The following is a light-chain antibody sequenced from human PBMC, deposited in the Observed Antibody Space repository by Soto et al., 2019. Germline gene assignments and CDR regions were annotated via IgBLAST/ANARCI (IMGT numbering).Light chain of an antibody. Sequence: QLVLTQPPSVSGAPGQRVTISCTGRSSNIGAGYDVHWYQQLPGTAPKLLIYGNSNRPSGVPDRFSGSKSGTSASLAITGLQAEDEADYYCQSYDSSLSGWEVFGGGTKLTVL. CDR2: GNS. CDR1: SSNIGAGYD. CDR3: QSYDSSLSGWEV. J-gene: IGLJ2*01. V-gene: IGLV1-40*01.